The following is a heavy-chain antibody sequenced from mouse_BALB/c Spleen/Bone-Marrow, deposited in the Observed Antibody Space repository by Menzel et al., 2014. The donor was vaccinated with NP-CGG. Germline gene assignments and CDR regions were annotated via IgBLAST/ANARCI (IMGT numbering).Heavy chain of an antibody. CDR1: GYTFTSYW. CDR3: ARGTGPDY. J-gene: IGHJ2*01. Sequence: QVQLQQSGAELARPGASVNLSCKASGYTFTSYWMQWVKQRPGQGLEWIGAIYPGDGDTRYTQKFKGKATLTADKSSSTAYMQLSSLASEDSAVYYCARGTGPDYWGQGTTLTVSS. CDR2: IYPGDGDT. V-gene: IGHV1-87*01. D-gene: IGHD4-1*01.